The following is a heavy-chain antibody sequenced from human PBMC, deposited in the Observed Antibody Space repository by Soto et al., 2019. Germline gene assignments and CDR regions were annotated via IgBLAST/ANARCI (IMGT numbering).Heavy chain of an antibody. J-gene: IGHJ4*02. CDR3: ARVMAYEQQLVPFDY. Sequence: QVQLVRSGAEVKKPGASVKVSCKTSGYTFIGYYLNWVRQAPGQGLEWMGWVNPHTGGTHYAQKFDGRVTMTRDTSTYTAYMELSGLKFDDTATYFCARVMAYEQQLVPFDYWGQGTLVTVSS. V-gene: IGHV1-2*02. CDR2: VNPHTGGT. CDR1: GYTFIGYY. D-gene: IGHD6-13*01.